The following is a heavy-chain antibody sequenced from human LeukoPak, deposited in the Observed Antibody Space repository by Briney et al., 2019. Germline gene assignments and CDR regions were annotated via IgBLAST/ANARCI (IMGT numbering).Heavy chain of an antibody. J-gene: IGHJ4*02. CDR3: ARGSGNYGGFDY. D-gene: IGHD4-11*01. CDR1: GGSFSGYY. CDR2: INHSGST. V-gene: IGHV4-34*01. Sequence: SETLSLTCVVYGGSFSGYYWSWIRQPPGKGLEWIGEINHSGSTNYNPSLKSRVTISVDTSKNQFSLKLNSLTAADTAVYYCARGSGNYGGFDYWGQGTLVTVSS.